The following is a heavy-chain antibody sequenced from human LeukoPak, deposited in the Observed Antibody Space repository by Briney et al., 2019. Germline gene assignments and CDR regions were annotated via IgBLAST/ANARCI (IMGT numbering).Heavy chain of an antibody. Sequence: SETLSLTCTVSGDSVSSFYWSWIRQPPGKGLEWIGYIYYSGTTNYNPSLKSRATISVDTTKSQFSLKLSSVTAADTAVYYCARGVVIAPQTFDYWGQGILVTVSS. D-gene: IGHD2-21*01. CDR1: GDSVSSFY. CDR2: IYYSGTT. V-gene: IGHV4-59*02. CDR3: ARGVVIAPQTFDY. J-gene: IGHJ4*02.